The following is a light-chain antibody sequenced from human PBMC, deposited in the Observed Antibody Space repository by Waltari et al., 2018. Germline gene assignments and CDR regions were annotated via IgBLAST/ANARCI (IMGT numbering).Light chain of an antibody. CDR2: EVS. V-gene: IGLV2-14*01. CDR1: SSDSGGYNY. CDR3: SSYTSSSTLE. J-gene: IGLJ3*02. Sequence: QSALTQPASVSGPPGQSSTISCTGTSSDSGGYNYVSWYQQHPGKAPKLMIYEVSNRPSGVSNRFSGSKSGNTASLTISGRQAEDEADYYCSSYTSSSTLEFGGGTKLTVL.